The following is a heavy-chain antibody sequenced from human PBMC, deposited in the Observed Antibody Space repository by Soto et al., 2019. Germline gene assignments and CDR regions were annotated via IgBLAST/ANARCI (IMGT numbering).Heavy chain of an antibody. V-gene: IGHV4-59*02. J-gene: IGHJ4*02. CDR3: ERGSNYHDTFDY. CDR1: GGSVKYYY. D-gene: IGHD3-16*02. CDR2: IYYTGNT. Sequence: SETLSLTCSVSGGSVKYYYWSWIRQTPGKGLEWIGYIYYTGNTKYNPSLSRRVAMSVDTSENQFSLNLRSLTAADTAVYYCERGSNYHDTFDYWGQGIQVTVSS.